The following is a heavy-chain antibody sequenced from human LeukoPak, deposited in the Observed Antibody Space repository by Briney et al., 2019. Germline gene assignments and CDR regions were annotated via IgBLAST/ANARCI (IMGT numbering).Heavy chain of an antibody. CDR1: GGSISSGDYY. CDR2: IYYSGST. Sequence: SENLSLTCTVSGGSISSGDYYWSWLRQPPGKGLEWIGYIYYSGSTYYNPSLKSRVTISVDTSKNQFSLKLSSVTAADTAVYYCARDVPELELRAFAAFDIWGQGTMVTVSS. V-gene: IGHV4-30-4*08. CDR3: ARDVPELELRAFAAFDI. J-gene: IGHJ3*02. D-gene: IGHD1-26*01.